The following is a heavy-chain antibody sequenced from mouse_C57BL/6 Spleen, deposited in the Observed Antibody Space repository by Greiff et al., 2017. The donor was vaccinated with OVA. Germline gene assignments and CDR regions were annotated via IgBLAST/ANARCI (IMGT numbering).Heavy chain of an antibody. J-gene: IGHJ1*03. Sequence: DVQLQESGAELVKPGASVKLSCTASGFNINDYYMHWVKQRTEQGLEWIGRIDPEDGDTKYAPKFQGKATITVDTSSNTAYLQLSSLTSEDTAVCYCSSYYYCRRCASYFDVRGTGTTVTVSS. CDR2: IDPEDGDT. D-gene: IGHD1-1*01. CDR1: GFNINDYY. CDR3: SSYYYCRRCASYFDV. V-gene: IGHV14-2*01.